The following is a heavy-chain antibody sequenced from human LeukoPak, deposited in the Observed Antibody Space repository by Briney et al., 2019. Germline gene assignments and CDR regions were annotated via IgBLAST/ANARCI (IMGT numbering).Heavy chain of an antibody. CDR3: ARVHTSGGYSGADY. V-gene: IGHV3-20*01. J-gene: IGHJ4*02. CDR2: TNWNGGST. Sequence: PGGSLRLSCAASGFTFSSYAMSWVRQAPGKGLEWVSGTNWNGGSTGYADSVKGRFIISRDNAKNCLYLQMNSLRTEDTALYHCARVHTSGGYSGADYWGQGALVTVSS. D-gene: IGHD1-26*01. CDR1: GFTFSSYA.